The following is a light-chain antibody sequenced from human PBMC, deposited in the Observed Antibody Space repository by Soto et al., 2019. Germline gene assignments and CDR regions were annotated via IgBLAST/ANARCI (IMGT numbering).Light chain of an antibody. Sequence: QSALLLPASVSGSPGQSTTISCPGTSIDVGGYNYVSWYQHHPGKAPKLMIYDVSNRPSGVSNRFSGSKSGNTASLTISGLQAEDEADYYCSSYTSSSTYVVFGGGTKVTVL. J-gene: IGLJ2*01. CDR2: DVS. V-gene: IGLV2-14*03. CDR3: SSYTSSSTYVV. CDR1: SIDVGGYNY.